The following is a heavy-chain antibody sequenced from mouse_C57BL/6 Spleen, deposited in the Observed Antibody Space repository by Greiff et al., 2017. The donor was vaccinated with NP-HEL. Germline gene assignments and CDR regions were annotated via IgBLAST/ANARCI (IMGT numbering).Heavy chain of an antibody. CDR1: GFTFSSYA. CDR2: ISDGGSYT. D-gene: IGHD2-5*01. CDR3: ARDSNYGVYAMDY. Sequence: EVKVVESGGGLVKPGGSLKLSCAASGFTFSSYAMSWVRQTPEQRLEWVATISDGGSYTYYPDNVKGRFTISRDNSKNNLYLQMSHLKTEDTAMDYGARDSNYGVYAMDYWGQGTSVTVSS. J-gene: IGHJ4*01. V-gene: IGHV5-4*01.